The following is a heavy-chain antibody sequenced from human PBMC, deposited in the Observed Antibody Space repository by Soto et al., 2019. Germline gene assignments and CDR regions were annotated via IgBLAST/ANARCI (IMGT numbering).Heavy chain of an antibody. V-gene: IGHV3-30*18. CDR2: ISYDGSNK. Sequence: GGSLRLSCAASGFTFSSYGMHWVRQAPGKGLEWVAVISYDGSNKYYADSVKGRFTISRDNSKNTLYLQMNSLRAEDTAVYYCAKDLVVVAAIMLGGLRYGMDVWGQGTTVTVSS. J-gene: IGHJ6*02. CDR3: AKDLVVVAAIMLGGLRYGMDV. CDR1: GFTFSSYG. D-gene: IGHD2-15*01.